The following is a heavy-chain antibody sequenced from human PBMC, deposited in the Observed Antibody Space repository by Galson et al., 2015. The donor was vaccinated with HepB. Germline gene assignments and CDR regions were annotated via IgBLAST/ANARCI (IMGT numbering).Heavy chain of an antibody. J-gene: IGHJ3*02. V-gene: IGHV3-30*03. CDR3: VRKPPILRALYAFDI. Sequence: SLRLSCAASGFTFSSYGMHWVRQAPGKGLEWVAVISYDGSNKYYADSVKGRFTISRDNSKNTLYLQMNSLRAEDTAVYYCVRKPPILRALYAFDIWGQGTMVTVSS. CDR2: ISYDGSNK. CDR1: GFTFSSYG.